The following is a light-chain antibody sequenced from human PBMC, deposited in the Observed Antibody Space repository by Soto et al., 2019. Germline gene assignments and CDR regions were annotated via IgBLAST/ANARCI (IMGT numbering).Light chain of an antibody. V-gene: IGKV3-20*01. CDR2: GAS. J-gene: IGKJ2*01. CDR1: QSVSSSY. Sequence: EIVLTQSPGTLSLSPGERATLSCRASQSVSSSYFAWYQQKPGQAPRLLIFGASNRATGIPDRFSGSGSGTDFTLTISRLEPEDFAVYYCQQYGSSPYTFGQGTKLDIK. CDR3: QQYGSSPYT.